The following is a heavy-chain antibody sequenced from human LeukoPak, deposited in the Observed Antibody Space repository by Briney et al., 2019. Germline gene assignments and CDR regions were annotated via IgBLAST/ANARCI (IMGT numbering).Heavy chain of an antibody. CDR3: ARSATVTTGYFDY. J-gene: IGHJ4*02. V-gene: IGHV4-39*07. Sequence: WVRQAPGKGLEWIGSLYYSGSTYYNPSLKSRVTISLDTSKNQFSLKLSSVTAADTAVYYCARSATVTTGYFDYWGQGTLVTVSS. D-gene: IGHD4-17*01. CDR2: LYYSGST.